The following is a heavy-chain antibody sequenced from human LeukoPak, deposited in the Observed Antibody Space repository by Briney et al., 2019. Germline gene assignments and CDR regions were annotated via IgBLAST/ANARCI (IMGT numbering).Heavy chain of an antibody. CDR2: MNPNSGNT. D-gene: IGHD3-10*01. Sequence: ASVKVSCKASGYTFTSYDINWVRQATGQGLEWMGWMNPNSGNTGYAQKFQGRVTMTRNTSISTAYMELSSLRSEDTAVYYCARAPMVRGVIVNWFDPWGQGTLSPSPQ. J-gene: IGHJ5*02. CDR1: GYTFTSYD. V-gene: IGHV1-8*01. CDR3: ARAPMVRGVIVNWFDP.